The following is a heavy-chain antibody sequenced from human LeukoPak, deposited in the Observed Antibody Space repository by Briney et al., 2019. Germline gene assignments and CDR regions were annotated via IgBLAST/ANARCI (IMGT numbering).Heavy chain of an antibody. CDR2: IRSKGNDYAT. J-gene: IGHJ4*02. Sequence: GGSLRLSCAASGFTFSDSSIHWVRQASGKGLEWVGRIRSKGNDYATAYAASVKGRFTISRDDSKNTAYLQMNSLKTEDTAVYYCTTDSPHYYGSGSYYSPSHIYYFDYWGQGTLVTVSS. D-gene: IGHD3-10*01. CDR3: TTDSPHYYGSGSYYSPSHIYYFDY. CDR1: GFTFSDSS. V-gene: IGHV3-73*01.